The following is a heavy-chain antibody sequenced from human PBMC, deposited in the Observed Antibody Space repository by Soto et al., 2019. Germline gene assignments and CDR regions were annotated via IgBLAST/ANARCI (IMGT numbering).Heavy chain of an antibody. Sequence: ASVKVSFKASGYTFTSYDINWVRQATGQGLEWMGWMNPNSGNTGYAQKFQGRVTMTRNTSISTAYMELSSLRSEDTAVYYCALDKGVGGAFDIWGQGTMVTVSS. CDR3: ALDKGVGGAFDI. CDR1: GYTFTSYD. J-gene: IGHJ3*02. V-gene: IGHV1-8*01. D-gene: IGHD2-2*03. CDR2: MNPNSGNT.